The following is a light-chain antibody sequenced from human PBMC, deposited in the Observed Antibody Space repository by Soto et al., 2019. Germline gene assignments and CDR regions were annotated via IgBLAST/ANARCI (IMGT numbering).Light chain of an antibody. Sequence: ESMWTQSPGTLSLSPGERATLSCKTSQSVSSWYLTWYQQKPGQAPRLLIYGASIRATGIPDRFSGSGSGTDFTLTISRLEPEDSAVYYCQQFGGSPPAFTFGQGTKLQI. J-gene: IGKJ2*01. CDR3: QQFGGSPPAFT. V-gene: IGKV3-20*01. CDR2: GAS. CDR1: QSVSSWY.